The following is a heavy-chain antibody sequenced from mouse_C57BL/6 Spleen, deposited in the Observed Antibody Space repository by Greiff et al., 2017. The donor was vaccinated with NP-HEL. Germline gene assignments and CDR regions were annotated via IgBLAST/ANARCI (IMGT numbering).Heavy chain of an antibody. J-gene: IGHJ4*01. Sequence: QVQLQQPGAELVRPGSSVKLSCKASGYTFTSYWMDWVKQRPGQGLEWIGNIYPSDSETHYNQKFKDKATLTVDKSSSTAYMQLSSLTSEDSAVYYCARTYYKGGYYAMDYWGQGTSVTVSS. V-gene: IGHV1-61*01. CDR1: GYTFTSYW. D-gene: IGHD2-12*01. CDR3: ARTYYKGGYYAMDY. CDR2: IYPSDSET.